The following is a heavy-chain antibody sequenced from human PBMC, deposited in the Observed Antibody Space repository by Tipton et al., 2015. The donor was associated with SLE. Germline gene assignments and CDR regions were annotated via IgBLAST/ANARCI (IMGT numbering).Heavy chain of an antibody. J-gene: IGHJ5*02. V-gene: IGHV4-34*01. Sequence: TLSLTCAVYGGSFSGYYWSWIRQPPGKGLEWIGQINHRGSTNYNPSLKSRVTISIDTSKNQFSLKLSSVTAADTAVYYCAGVRKKGWGWFDPWGQGTLVTVSS. CDR1: GGSFSGYY. D-gene: IGHD3-16*01. CDR3: AGVRKKGWGWFDP. CDR2: INHRGST.